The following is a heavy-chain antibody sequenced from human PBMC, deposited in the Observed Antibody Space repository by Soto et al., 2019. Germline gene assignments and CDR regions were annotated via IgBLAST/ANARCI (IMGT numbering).Heavy chain of an antibody. CDR1: GYTFTGYY. CDR2: INPNSGGT. CDR3: ARDTGSIAAAHDAFDI. Sequence: ASVKVSCKASGYTFTGYYMHWVRQAPGQGLEWMGWINPNSGGTNYAQKFQGWVTMTRDTSISTAYMELSRLRSDDTAVYYCARDTGSIAAAHDAFDIWGQGTMVTVSS. D-gene: IGHD6-13*01. V-gene: IGHV1-2*04. J-gene: IGHJ3*02.